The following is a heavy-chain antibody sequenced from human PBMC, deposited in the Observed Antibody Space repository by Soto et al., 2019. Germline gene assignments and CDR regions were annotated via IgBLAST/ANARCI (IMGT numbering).Heavy chain of an antibody. D-gene: IGHD4-17*01. CDR2: IYYSGST. CDR1: GGSISSGDYY. Sequence: QVQLQESGPGLVKPSQTLSLTCTVSGGSISSGDYYWSWIRQPPGKGLEWIGYIYYSGSTYYNPSLKSRVTISVDTSKNQFSLKLSSVTAADTAVYYCARGGSVGTVTTPFDPWGQGTLVTVSS. CDR3: ARGGSVGTVTTPFDP. J-gene: IGHJ5*02. V-gene: IGHV4-30-4*01.